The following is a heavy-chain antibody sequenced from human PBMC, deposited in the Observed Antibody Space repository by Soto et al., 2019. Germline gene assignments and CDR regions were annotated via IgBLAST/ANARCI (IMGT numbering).Heavy chain of an antibody. D-gene: IGHD3-3*01. V-gene: IGHV3-33*01. CDR2: VWYDGINK. J-gene: IGHJ4*02. CDR3: ARVGPYYASDY. Sequence: QEQLVESGGGVAQPGRSLRLSCAASGFTFTNYGMQWVRQAPGKGLEWVAVVWYDGINKHYAESVKGRFTISRDNSENTLLLQMNRLRVEDTAVSHCARVGPYYASDYWGQGTLVTVSA. CDR1: GFTFTNYG.